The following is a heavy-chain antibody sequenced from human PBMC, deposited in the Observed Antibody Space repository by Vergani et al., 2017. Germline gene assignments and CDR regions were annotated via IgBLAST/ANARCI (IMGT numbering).Heavy chain of an antibody. V-gene: IGHV4-59*01. Sequence: QVQLQESGPGLVKPSETLSLTCTVSGGSISSYYWSWIRQPPGKGLEWIGYIYYSGSTNYNPSLKSRVTISVGTSKNQFSLKLSSVTAADTAVYYCARVVVVPAAIHYYYYYYMDVWGKGTTVTVSS. J-gene: IGHJ6*03. CDR2: IYYSGST. D-gene: IGHD2-2*01. CDR3: ARVVVVPAAIHYYYYYYMDV. CDR1: GGSISSYY.